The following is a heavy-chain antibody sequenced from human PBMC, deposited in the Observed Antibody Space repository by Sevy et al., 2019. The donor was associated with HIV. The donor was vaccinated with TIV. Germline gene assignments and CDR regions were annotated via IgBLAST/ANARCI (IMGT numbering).Heavy chain of an antibody. Sequence: ASVKVSCKASGGTFSSYAISWVRQAPGQGLEWMGGIIPIFGTANYAQKFQGRVTITADKSTSTAYMELSSLRSEDTAVYYCARVGDTAMGLDYWGQGTLVTVSS. J-gene: IGHJ4*02. D-gene: IGHD5-18*01. CDR3: ARVGDTAMGLDY. CDR1: GGTFSSYA. V-gene: IGHV1-69*06. CDR2: IIPIFGTA.